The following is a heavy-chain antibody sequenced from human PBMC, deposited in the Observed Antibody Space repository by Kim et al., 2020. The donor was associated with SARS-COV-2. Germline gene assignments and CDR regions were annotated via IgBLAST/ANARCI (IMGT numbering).Heavy chain of an antibody. CDR2: INPNSGGT. J-gene: IGHJ4*02. Sequence: ASVKVSCKASGYTFTGYYMHWVRQAPGQGLEWMGWINPNSGGTNYAQKFQGRVTMTRDTSISTAYMELSRLRSDDTAVYYCARGVDFWSGYPTPACRYWGQGTLVTVSS. CDR3: ARGVDFWSGYPTPACRY. V-gene: IGHV1-2*02. D-gene: IGHD3-3*01. CDR1: GYTFTGYY.